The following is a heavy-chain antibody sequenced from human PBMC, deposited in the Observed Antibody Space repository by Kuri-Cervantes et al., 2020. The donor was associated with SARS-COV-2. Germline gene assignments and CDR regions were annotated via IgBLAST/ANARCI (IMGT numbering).Heavy chain of an antibody. CDR2: IYDSGST. CDR1: GGSVSSGSYY. D-gene: IGHD3-9*01. J-gene: IGHJ6*02. Sequence: SETLSLTCTVSGGSVSSGSYYWSWIRQPPGKGREWTGYIYDSGSTNYNPTLKSRVTISVDTSQNQFSLKLSSVTAADTAVYYCARGARKNYDILTGYYWYYGMDVWGQGTTVTVSS. CDR3: ARGARKNYDILTGYYWYYGMDV. V-gene: IGHV4-61*01.